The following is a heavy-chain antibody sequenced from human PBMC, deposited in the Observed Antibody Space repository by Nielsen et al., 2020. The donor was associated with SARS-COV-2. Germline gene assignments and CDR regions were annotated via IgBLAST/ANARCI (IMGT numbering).Heavy chain of an antibody. CDR3: ARSRGGGWYWFDP. CDR1: GFTVNSNY. D-gene: IGHD6-19*01. V-gene: IGHV3-23*01. CDR2: ISGSGGST. J-gene: IGHJ5*02. Sequence: GESLKISCAASGFTVNSNYMSWVRQAPGKGLEWVSSISGSGGSTYYADSVKGRFTISGDNSKTTLYLQVNSLRADDTAVYYCARSRGGGWYWFDPWGQGTLVTVSS.